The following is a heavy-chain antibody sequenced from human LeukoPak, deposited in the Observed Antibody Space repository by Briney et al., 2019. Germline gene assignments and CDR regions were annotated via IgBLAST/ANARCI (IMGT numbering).Heavy chain of an antibody. J-gene: IGHJ4*02. CDR3: ARAFEDGDYYAGEDY. Sequence: ASVKVSCKASGYTFISYGISWVRQAPGQGLEWMGWISPHNGNTNYAQSLQGRVTMTTDTSTSTAYMEPRSLRSDDTAVYFCARAFEDGDYYAGEDYWGQGTLVPVSS. CDR2: ISPHNGNT. CDR1: GYTFISYG. D-gene: IGHD4-17*01. V-gene: IGHV1-18*01.